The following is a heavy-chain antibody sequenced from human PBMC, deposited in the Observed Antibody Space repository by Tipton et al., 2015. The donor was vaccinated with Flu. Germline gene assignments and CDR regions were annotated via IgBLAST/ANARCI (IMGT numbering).Heavy chain of an antibody. CDR1: GFSLSDYW. CDR3: ARAIAAAGSY. V-gene: IGHV3-7*04. J-gene: IGHJ4*02. Sequence: SLRLSCAASGFSLSDYWMTWVRQAPGKGLEWVANINEDGSVKYFVDSVKGRFTISRDNAKNSLYLQMNSLRAEDTAVYYCARAIAAAGSYWGQGTLVTVSS. CDR2: INEDGSVK. D-gene: IGHD6-13*01.